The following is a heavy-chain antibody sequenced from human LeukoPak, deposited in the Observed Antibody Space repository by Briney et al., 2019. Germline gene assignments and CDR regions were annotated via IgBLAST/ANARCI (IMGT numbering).Heavy chain of an antibody. CDR1: GGSISSSSYY. CDR2: IYHSGST. CDR3: TRHQWWLAPRNFDY. Sequence: PSQTLSLTCTVSGGSISSSSYYWGWIRQPPGKGLEWIGSIYHSGSTYYNPSLKSRVTISVDTSKNQFSLKLSSVTAADMAVYYCTRHQWWLAPRNFDYWGQGTLVTVSS. D-gene: IGHD2-8*01. V-gene: IGHV4-39*01. J-gene: IGHJ4*02.